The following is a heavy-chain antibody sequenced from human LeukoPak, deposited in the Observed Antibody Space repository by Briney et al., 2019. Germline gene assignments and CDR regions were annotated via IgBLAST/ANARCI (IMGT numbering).Heavy chain of an antibody. J-gene: IGHJ3*02. D-gene: IGHD3-10*01. CDR2: ITTSGGST. CDR3: AKDHYVSGRYDAFDI. Sequence: GGSLRLSCAASGFTFSSYAMSWVRQAPGEGLKWVSSITTSGGSTYYADSVKGRFTISRDNAKNTLYLQMNSLRAEDTAVYYCAKDHYVSGRYDAFDIWGQGTMVTVSS. V-gene: IGHV3-23*01. CDR1: GFTFSSYA.